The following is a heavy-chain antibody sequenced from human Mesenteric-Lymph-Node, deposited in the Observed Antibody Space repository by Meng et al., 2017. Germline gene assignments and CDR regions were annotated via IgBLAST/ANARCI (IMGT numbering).Heavy chain of an antibody. D-gene: IGHD3-9*01. CDR1: GGTFSSYA. CDR3: ARALNLRYFDWLPPDY. Sequence: ASVKVSCKASGGTFSSYAISWVRQAPGQGLEWMGIINPSGGSTSYAQKFQGRVTMTRDTSTSTVYMELSSLRSEDTAVYYCARALNLRYFDWLPPDYWGQGTLVTVSS. V-gene: IGHV1-46*01. J-gene: IGHJ4*02. CDR2: INPSGGST.